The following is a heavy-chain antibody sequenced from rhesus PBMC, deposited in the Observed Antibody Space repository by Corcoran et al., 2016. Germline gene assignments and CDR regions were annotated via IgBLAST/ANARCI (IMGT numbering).Heavy chain of an antibody. D-gene: IGHD6-31*01. CDR2: INGNSRGT. Sequence: QVQLQESGPGLVKPSETLSLTCTVSGASISSNWWSWIRQPPGKGLAWIGDINGNSRGTNYNPSPKSRCTISKDASKNQFSLKLSSVTAADTAVYYCARDPGGSGSDWYFDLWGPGTPITISS. CDR1: GASISSNW. CDR3: ARDPGGSGSDWYFDL. V-gene: IGHV4-80*01. J-gene: IGHJ2*01.